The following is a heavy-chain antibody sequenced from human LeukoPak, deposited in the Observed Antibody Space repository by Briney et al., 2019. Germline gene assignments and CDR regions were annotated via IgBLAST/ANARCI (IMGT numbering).Heavy chain of an antibody. V-gene: IGHV3-30*18. J-gene: IGHJ4*02. D-gene: IGHD3-10*01. CDR1: GFTFSSYA. CDR3: AKDDTRSFGYFDY. CDR2: ISYDGSNK. Sequence: GGSLRLSCAASGFTFSSYAMSWVRQAPGKGLEWVAVISYDGSNKYYADSVKGRFTISRDNSKNTLYLQMNSLRAEDTAVYYCAKDDTRSFGYFDYWGQGTLVTVSS.